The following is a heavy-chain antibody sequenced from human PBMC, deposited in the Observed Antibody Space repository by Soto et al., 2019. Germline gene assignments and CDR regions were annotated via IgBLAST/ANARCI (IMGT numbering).Heavy chain of an antibody. CDR1: GHTLTELS. V-gene: IGHV1-24*01. D-gene: IGHD1-1*01. CDR3: AAGGTRWLHSPFDY. CDR2: FDPEDGET. Sequence: QVQLVQSGAEVKKPGASVKVSCKVSGHTLTELSMHWVRLAPGKGLEWMGGFDPEDGETISAQKFQGRVTMTEDTSTDSTYLELSILRSEDTAVYYCAAGGTRWLHSPFDYWGQGTLVTISS. J-gene: IGHJ4*02.